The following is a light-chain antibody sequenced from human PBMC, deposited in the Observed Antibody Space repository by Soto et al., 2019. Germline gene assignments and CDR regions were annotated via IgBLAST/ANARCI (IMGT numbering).Light chain of an antibody. V-gene: IGLV1-44*01. Sequence: QSVLTQPPSASGTPGQRVSISCSGSSSKIGSNTVTWYQQLPGTAPKLLIYSNNQRPSGVPDPFSGSKSGTSASLAISRLQSEDEADYYCAAWDDSLNGHVVFGGGTKLTL. CDR3: AAWDDSLNGHVV. J-gene: IGLJ2*01. CDR1: SSKIGSNT. CDR2: SNN.